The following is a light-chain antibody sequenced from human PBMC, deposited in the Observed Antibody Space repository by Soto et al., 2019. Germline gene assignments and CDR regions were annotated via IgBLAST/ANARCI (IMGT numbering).Light chain of an antibody. V-gene: IGLV1-40*01. CDR1: SSNIATKS. CDR2: SNS. Sequence: QSVLTQPPSASGTPGQRVTISCSGSSSNIATKSVNWYQQLPGTAPKLLIYSNSNRPSGVPDRFSGSKSGTSASLAITGLQAEDEADYYCQSYDSSLSGLVVFGGGTKLTVL. J-gene: IGLJ2*01. CDR3: QSYDSSLSGLVV.